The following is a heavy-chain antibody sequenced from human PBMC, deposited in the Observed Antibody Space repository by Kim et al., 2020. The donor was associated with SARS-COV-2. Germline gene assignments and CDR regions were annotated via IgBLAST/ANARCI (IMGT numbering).Heavy chain of an antibody. CDR1: GFTFSSYS. J-gene: IGHJ6*02. CDR3: AREPPRITQYGVDV. CDR2: ISSSSRSI. V-gene: IGHV3-21*01. Sequence: WGSLRLSCAASGFTFSSYSMNWVRQAPGKGLEWVSCISSSSRSIYYADSVKGRFTISRDNAKNSLYLQMNSLRAEDTAVYYCAREPPRITQYGVDVWGQGTTVTVSS. D-gene: IGHD3-10*01.